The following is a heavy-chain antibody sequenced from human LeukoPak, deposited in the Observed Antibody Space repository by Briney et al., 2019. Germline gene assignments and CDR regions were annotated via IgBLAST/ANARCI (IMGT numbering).Heavy chain of an antibody. Sequence: PSETLSLTCTVSGGSISSYYWSWIRQPAGKGLEWIGRIYTSGSTNYNPSLKSRVTMSVDTSKNQFSLKLSSVTAADTAVYYCARGENPYDFWSGPGYYWGQGTLVTVSS. CDR1: GGSISSYY. D-gene: IGHD3-3*01. CDR2: IYTSGST. V-gene: IGHV4-4*07. J-gene: IGHJ4*02. CDR3: ARGENPYDFWSGPGYY.